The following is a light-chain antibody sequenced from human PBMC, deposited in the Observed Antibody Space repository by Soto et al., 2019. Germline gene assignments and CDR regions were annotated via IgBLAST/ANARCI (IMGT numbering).Light chain of an antibody. CDR3: QQYNNWTQT. CDR1: QSVSSN. CDR2: GAS. Sequence: EIVMTQSPATLSVSPGERATLSCSASQSVSSNLAWYQQKPGQAPRLLIYGASTRATGIPARFSGSGSGTEFNLTISSLQSEDFAVYYCQQYNNWTQTFGQGTKVEIK. J-gene: IGKJ1*01. V-gene: IGKV3-15*01.